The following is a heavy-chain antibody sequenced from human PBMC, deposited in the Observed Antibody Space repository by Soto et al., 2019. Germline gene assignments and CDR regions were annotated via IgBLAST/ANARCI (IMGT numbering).Heavy chain of an antibody. CDR1: GFTFSSYA. Sequence: GGSLRLSCAASGFTFSSYAMHWVRQAPGKGLEWVAVISYDGSNKYYADSVKGRFTISRDNSKNTLYLQMNSLRAEDTAVYYCARDKEQWLDQGWFDPWGQGTLVTVSS. V-gene: IGHV3-30-3*01. D-gene: IGHD6-19*01. CDR3: ARDKEQWLDQGWFDP. J-gene: IGHJ5*02. CDR2: ISYDGSNK.